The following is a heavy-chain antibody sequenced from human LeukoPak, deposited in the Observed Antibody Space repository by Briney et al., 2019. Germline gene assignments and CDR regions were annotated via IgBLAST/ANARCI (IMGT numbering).Heavy chain of an antibody. V-gene: IGHV3-21*01. J-gene: IGHJ5*01. CDR1: GFTFSSYT. CDR2: ITGGDVFI. D-gene: IGHD3-16*01. Sequence: GGSLRLSCTASGFTFSSYTFDWVRQAPGKGLEWVSSITGGDVFIYQADSVKGRFTVSRDNAKNTLYLQMNRLRAEDTAVYYCAREGDLMGATMDSWGQGTLVIVSS. CDR3: AREGDLMGATMDS.